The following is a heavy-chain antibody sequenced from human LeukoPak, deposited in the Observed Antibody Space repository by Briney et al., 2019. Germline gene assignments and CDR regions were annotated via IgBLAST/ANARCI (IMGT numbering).Heavy chain of an antibody. CDR2: VKGDGVTT. CDR3: VRDTGSGWDFDY. Sequence: GGSLRLSCAASGFTFSSYAMSWVRQAPGKGLEWVSLVKGDGVTTDYANSVKGRFTVSRDNSKNSLYLQMSNLRTEDTALYYCVRDTGSGWDFDYWGQGTLVTVSS. CDR1: GFTFSSYA. V-gene: IGHV3-43*02. J-gene: IGHJ4*02. D-gene: IGHD6-19*01.